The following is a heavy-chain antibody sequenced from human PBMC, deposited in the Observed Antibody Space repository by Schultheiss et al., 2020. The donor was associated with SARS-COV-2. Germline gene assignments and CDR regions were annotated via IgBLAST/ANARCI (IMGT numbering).Heavy chain of an antibody. V-gene: IGHV3-21*01. J-gene: IGHJ4*02. Sequence: GGSLRLSCAASGFTFSSYAMSWVRQAPGKGLEWVSSISSSSSYIYYADSVKGRFTISRDNSKNTLSLQMNSLRTEDTAVYYCAKARADDFWSGYHYFDYWGQGALVTVSS. D-gene: IGHD3-3*01. CDR3: AKARADDFWSGYHYFDY. CDR2: ISSSSSYI. CDR1: GFTFSSYA.